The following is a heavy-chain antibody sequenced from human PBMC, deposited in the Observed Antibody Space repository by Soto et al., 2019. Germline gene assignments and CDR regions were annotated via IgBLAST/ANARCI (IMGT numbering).Heavy chain of an antibody. J-gene: IGHJ5*02. D-gene: IGHD3-22*01. V-gene: IGHV4-31*03. Sequence: TLSLTCTVSGGSISSGGYYWSWIRQHPGKGLEWIGYIYYSGSTYYNPSLKSRVTISVDTSKTQFSLKLSSVTAADTAVYYCARAPYYYYSSGYFNWLDPWGQGTLVTVSS. CDR3: ARAPYYYYSSGYFNWLDP. CDR1: GGSISSGGYY. CDR2: IYYSGST.